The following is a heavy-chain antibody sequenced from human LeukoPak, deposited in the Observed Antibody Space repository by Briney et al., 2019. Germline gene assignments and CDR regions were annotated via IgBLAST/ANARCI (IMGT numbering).Heavy chain of an antibody. D-gene: IGHD5-18*01. V-gene: IGHV3-11*01. J-gene: IGHJ3*02. CDR1: GFSFSDYY. CDR2: ISSSGSTI. CDR3: ARLGVDTAMADAFDI. Sequence: GGSLRLSCAASGFSFSDYYMSWIRQAPGKGLEWVSYISSSGSTIYYADSVKGRFTISRDNAKNSLYLQMNSLRAEDTAVYYRARLGVDTAMADAFDIWGQGTMVTVSS.